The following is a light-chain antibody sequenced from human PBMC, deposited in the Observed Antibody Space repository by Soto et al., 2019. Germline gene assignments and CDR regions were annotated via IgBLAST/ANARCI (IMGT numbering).Light chain of an antibody. J-gene: IGKJ1*01. CDR2: GAS. V-gene: IGKV3-20*01. Sequence: EIVLTQSPGTLSSSPGERATLSCRASQSVSSSYLAWYQQKPGQAPRLLIYGASSRATGIPDRFSGSGSGTDFTLTISRLEPEDFAVYYCQQYGSSLGTFCPGTKVDI. CDR3: QQYGSSLGT. CDR1: QSVSSSY.